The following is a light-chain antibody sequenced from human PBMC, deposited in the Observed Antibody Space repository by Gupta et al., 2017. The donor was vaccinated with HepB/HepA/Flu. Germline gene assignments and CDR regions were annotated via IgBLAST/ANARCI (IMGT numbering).Light chain of an antibody. CDR3: SSYTSSSTPHVV. J-gene: IGLJ2*01. CDR2: GVS. CDR1: RSDVGGYNY. Sequence: QSALPQPASVSGSPGQAITISCTGTRSDVGGYNYVSWYQQHPGKAPKLMIYGVSNRPSGVSNRFSGSKSGNTASLTISGLQAEDEADYYCSSYTSSSTPHVVFGGGTKLTVL. V-gene: IGLV2-14*01.